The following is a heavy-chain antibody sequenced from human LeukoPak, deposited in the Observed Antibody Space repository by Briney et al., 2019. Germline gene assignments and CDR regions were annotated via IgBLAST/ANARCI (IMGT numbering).Heavy chain of an antibody. Sequence: SGPTLVKPTQTLTLTCTFSGFSLSTSGMCVSWIRQPPGKALEWLARIDWDDDKYYSTSLKTRLTISKDTSKNQVVLTMTNMDPVDTATYYCARVELIAAEENWFDPWGQGTLVTVSS. CDR3: ARVELIAAEENWFDP. D-gene: IGHD6-13*01. CDR1: GFSLSTSGMC. V-gene: IGHV2-70*11. J-gene: IGHJ5*02. CDR2: IDWDDDK.